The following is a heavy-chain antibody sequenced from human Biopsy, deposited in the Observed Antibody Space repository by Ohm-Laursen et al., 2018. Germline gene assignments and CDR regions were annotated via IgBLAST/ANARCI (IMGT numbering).Heavy chain of an antibody. Sequence: AASVKVSCKSSSYTFTDYNIHWMRQAPGQGLEWLGYINCKTGATNYAQKFQGTVTMTRDTSISTAYLGLGSLRSADTAIYYCARDPLNGHKHFDYWGQGSLVTVSS. D-gene: IGHD2-8*01. CDR3: ARDPLNGHKHFDY. CDR2: INCKTGAT. J-gene: IGHJ4*02. CDR1: SYTFTDYN. V-gene: IGHV1-2*02.